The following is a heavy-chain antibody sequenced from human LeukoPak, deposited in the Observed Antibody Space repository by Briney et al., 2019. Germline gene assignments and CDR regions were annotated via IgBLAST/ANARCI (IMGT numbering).Heavy chain of an antibody. CDR1: GYTFTGYY. J-gene: IGHJ4*02. D-gene: IGHD3-3*01. CDR3: ARDTGRFWSGYYSAELGY. V-gene: IGHV1-2*04. CDR2: INPNSGGT. Sequence: GASVKVSCKASGYTFTGYYMHWVRQAPGQGLEWMGWINPNSGGTNYAQKFQGWVTMTRDTSISTAYMELSRLRSDDTAVYYCARDTGRFWSGYYSAELGYWGQGTLVTVSS.